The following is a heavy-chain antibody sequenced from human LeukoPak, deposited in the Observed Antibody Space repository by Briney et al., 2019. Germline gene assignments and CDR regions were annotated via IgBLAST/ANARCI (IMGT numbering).Heavy chain of an antibody. D-gene: IGHD4-17*01. V-gene: IGHV4-61*01. J-gene: IGHJ5*02. CDR1: GVSVSNSLYY. Sequence: SETLSLTCTVSGVSVSNSLYYWSWIRQPPGKGLEWIGYIYYNGDTNYSPSLKSRVTISVDTSKNQFSLKLSSVTAADTAVYYCARASDYAQDNWFDPWGQGTLVTVSS. CDR3: ARASDYAQDNWFDP. CDR2: IYYNGDT.